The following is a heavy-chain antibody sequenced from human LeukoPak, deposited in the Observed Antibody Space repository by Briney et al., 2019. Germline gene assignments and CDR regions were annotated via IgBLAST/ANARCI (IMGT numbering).Heavy chain of an antibody. CDR3: ARLETTVVTHFDY. Sequence: PSETLSLTCTVSGGSISSYYWSWIRQPPGKGLEWIGYIYYSGSTNYNPSLKSRVTISVDTSKNQFSLKLSSVTAADTAVYYCARLETTVVTHFDYWGQGTLVTVSS. V-gene: IGHV4-59*01. CDR1: GGSISSYY. CDR2: IYYSGST. J-gene: IGHJ4*02. D-gene: IGHD4-23*01.